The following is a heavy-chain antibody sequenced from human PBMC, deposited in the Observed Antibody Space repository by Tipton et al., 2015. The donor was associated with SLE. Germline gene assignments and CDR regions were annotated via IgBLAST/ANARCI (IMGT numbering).Heavy chain of an antibody. J-gene: IGHJ3*01. CDR2: ITPRSGST. V-gene: IGHV1-46*01. CDR3: AREGAAAGTDGFDF. D-gene: IGHD6-13*01. Sequence: QVQLVQSGPEVRKPGASVKVSCKASEYTFSTYFMHWVRQAPGQGLEWMGIITPRSGSTTYAQKVQGRVTMSRDTSTVYMELRSLRSEDTAVYYCAREGAAAGTDGFDFWGQGTKVTVSS. CDR1: EYTFSTYF.